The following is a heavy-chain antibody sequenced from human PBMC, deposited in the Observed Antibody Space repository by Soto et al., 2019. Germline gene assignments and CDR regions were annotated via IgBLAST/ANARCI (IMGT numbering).Heavy chain of an antibody. CDR1: GGSISSSNW. J-gene: IGHJ5*02. Sequence: PSETLSLTCAVSGGSISSSNWWSWVRQPPGKGLEWIGEIYHSGSTNYNPSLKSRVTISVDKSKNQFSLKLSSVTAADTAVYYCARGYCSSTSCYDVGNWFDPWGQGTLVTVSS. CDR3: ARGYCSSTSCYDVGNWFDP. V-gene: IGHV4-4*02. D-gene: IGHD2-2*01. CDR2: IYHSGST.